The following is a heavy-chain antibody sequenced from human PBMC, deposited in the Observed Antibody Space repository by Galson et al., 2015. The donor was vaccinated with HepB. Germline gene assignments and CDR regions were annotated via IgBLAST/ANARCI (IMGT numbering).Heavy chain of an antibody. J-gene: IGHJ4*02. CDR2: ISYDGSNK. CDR3: AKVYCSSTSCYEPGITGKLNYFDY. D-gene: IGHD2-2*01. Sequence: SLRLSCAASGFTFSSYGMHWVRQAPGKGLEWVAVISYDGSNKYYADSVKGRFTISRDNSKNTLYLQMNSLRAEDTAVYYCAKVYCSSTSCYEPGITGKLNYFDYWGQGTLVTVSS. V-gene: IGHV3-30*18. CDR1: GFTFSSYG.